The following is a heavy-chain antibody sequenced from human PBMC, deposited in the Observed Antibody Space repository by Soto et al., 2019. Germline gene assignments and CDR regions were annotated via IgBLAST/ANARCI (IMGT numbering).Heavy chain of an antibody. CDR1: CGSIYTYS. Sequence: SETLSLTCTVSCGSIYTYSWTWLRQPAGKGLEWIGHIYSSGSANYNPSLKSRVSMSVDTSKNQFSLKLNSVTAADTAVYYCANIVGANYYWGQGALVTVSS. J-gene: IGHJ4*02. CDR2: IYSSGSA. CDR3: ANIVGANYY. D-gene: IGHD1-26*01. V-gene: IGHV4-4*07.